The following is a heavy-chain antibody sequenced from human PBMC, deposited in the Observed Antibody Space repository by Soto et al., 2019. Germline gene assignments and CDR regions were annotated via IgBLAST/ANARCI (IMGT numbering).Heavy chain of an antibody. CDR3: GKAGDQEWVTLPFAY. CDR1: GFFFSSYT. Sequence: EVQLLESGGGLVQPGGSLRLSCVGSGFFFSSYTMTWVRQAPGKGLEWVSSFSATSENTYYADSVRGRFTISRDNSKNPLFPKRNRLTAEDTAMYYGGKAGDQEWVTLPFAYWGQGFL. CDR2: FSATSENT. J-gene: IGHJ4*02. D-gene: IGHD3-3*01. V-gene: IGHV3-23*01.